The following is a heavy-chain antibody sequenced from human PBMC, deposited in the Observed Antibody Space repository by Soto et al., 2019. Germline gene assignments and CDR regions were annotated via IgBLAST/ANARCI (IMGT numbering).Heavy chain of an antibody. Sequence: QGQLVESGGGVVQPGGSLRLSCAASGFTFSNFGVHWVRQAPGKGLEWVAVITYDGRNKYYADSVKGRFTISRDNSKNTLYLQMNGLRADDTAFYYCATDLGRTVGASWGQGTLVTVSS. CDR3: ATDLGRTVGAS. CDR2: ITYDGRNK. CDR1: GFTFSNFG. D-gene: IGHD1-26*01. V-gene: IGHV3-30*03. J-gene: IGHJ5*02.